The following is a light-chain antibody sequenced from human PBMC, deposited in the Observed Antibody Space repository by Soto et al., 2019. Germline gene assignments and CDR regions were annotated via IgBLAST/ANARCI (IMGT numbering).Light chain of an antibody. Sequence: DIQMTQSPSTLSASVGDRVTITCRASQSISGWLAWYQQRPGKAPKLLIYDASSLESGVPSRFSGSGSGTEFTLTISSLQPDDFATYYCQQHDTYSLTFGQGTKVEIK. V-gene: IGKV1-5*01. CDR2: DAS. CDR3: QQHDTYSLT. CDR1: QSISGW. J-gene: IGKJ1*01.